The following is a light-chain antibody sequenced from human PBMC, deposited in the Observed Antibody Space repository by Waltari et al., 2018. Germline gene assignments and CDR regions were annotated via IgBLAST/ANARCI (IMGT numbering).Light chain of an antibody. CDR1: QSVSVN. Sequence: EVVLTQSPATLSPSPGERATLSCRASQSVSVNLAWYQQRPGQAPRLLIYSASTRATGIPARFSGSGSGTEFTLTISSLESEDFAVYYCQQSHNWPPLTFGGGTKVEIK. J-gene: IGKJ4*01. CDR3: QQSHNWPPLT. CDR2: SAS. V-gene: IGKV3-15*01.